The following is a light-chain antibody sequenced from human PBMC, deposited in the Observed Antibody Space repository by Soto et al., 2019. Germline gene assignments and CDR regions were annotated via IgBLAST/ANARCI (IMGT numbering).Light chain of an antibody. V-gene: IGKV3-15*01. Sequence: EVVMTQSPATLSVSPGERPTLHCRASQSVTTNMAWYQQKPGQAPRLLLYGASTRATGIPARFSGSGSGTDFTLTISSLQYEDFAVYYCQQYNNWPPWTFGQGTKVDI. CDR2: GAS. CDR3: QQYNNWPPWT. J-gene: IGKJ1*01. CDR1: QSVTTN.